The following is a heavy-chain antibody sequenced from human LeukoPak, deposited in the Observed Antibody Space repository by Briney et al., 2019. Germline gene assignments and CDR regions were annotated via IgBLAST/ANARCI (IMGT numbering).Heavy chain of an antibody. CDR2: ISYDGSNK. V-gene: IGHV3-30-3*01. D-gene: IGHD3-22*01. Sequence: PGRSLRLSCVASGFTFSSYAMHWVRQAPGKGLEWVALISYDGSNKYYADSVKGRFTISRDNSKNTLYLQMNSLRAEDTAVYYCARDSDFDSSGYYPYYYYYYKMDVWGQGTTVTVSS. CDR1: GFTFSSYA. J-gene: IGHJ6*02. CDR3: ARDSDFDSSGYYPYYYYYYKMDV.